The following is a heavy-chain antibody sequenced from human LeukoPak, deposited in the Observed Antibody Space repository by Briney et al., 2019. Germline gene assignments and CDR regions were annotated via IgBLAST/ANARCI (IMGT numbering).Heavy chain of an antibody. J-gene: IGHJ4*02. D-gene: IGHD5-12*01. Sequence: PGGSLRLSCAASGFTFSSYGMHWVRQAPGKGLEWVAVISYDGSNKYYADSVKGRFTIPRDNSKNTLYLQMNSLRAEDTAVYYCANGIVATTLFDYWGQGTLVTVSS. CDR2: ISYDGSNK. V-gene: IGHV3-30*18. CDR3: ANGIVATTLFDY. CDR1: GFTFSSYG.